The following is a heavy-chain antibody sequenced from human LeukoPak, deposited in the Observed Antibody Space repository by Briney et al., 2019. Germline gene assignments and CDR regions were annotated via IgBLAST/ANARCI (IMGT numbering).Heavy chain of an antibody. J-gene: IGHJ4*02. Sequence: GGSLRLSCAASGFTFSSYSMNWVRQAPGKGLEWVSSISSSSSYIYYADSVKGRFTISRDNAKNSLYLQMNSLRAEDTAVYYCARDHDYYGSGSYYGGYFDYWGQGTLVTVSS. D-gene: IGHD3-10*01. CDR1: GFTFSSYS. CDR2: ISSSSSYI. CDR3: ARDHDYYGSGSYYGGYFDY. V-gene: IGHV3-21*01.